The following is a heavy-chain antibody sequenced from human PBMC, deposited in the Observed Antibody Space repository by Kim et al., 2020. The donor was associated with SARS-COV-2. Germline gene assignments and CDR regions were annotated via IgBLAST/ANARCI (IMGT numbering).Heavy chain of an antibody. D-gene: IGHD5-18*01. CDR3: ASDVGYGDNAFDY. CDR1: GGSISSYY. V-gene: IGHV4-59*01. CDR2: IYYSGST. Sequence: SETLSLTCTVSGGSISSYYWSWIRQPPGKGLEWIGYIYYSGSTNYNPSLKSRVTISVDTSKNQFSLKLSSVTAADTAVYYCASDVGYGDNAFDYWGQGTQVTVSS. J-gene: IGHJ4*02.